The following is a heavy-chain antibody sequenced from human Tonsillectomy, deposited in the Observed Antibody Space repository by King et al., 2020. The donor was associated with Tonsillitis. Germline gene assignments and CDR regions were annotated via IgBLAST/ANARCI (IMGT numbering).Heavy chain of an antibody. CDR3: ARAREMAATKQGYFKY. J-gene: IGHJ4*02. CDR1: GYSFTSYW. Sequence: QLVQSGAEVKKPGESLKISCKGSGYSFTSYWIGWVRQMPGKGLEWMGIIYLGDSDTRYSPSFQGQVTILADKSISTAYLQWNSLKASDTAMYYCARAREMAATKQGYFKYWGQGTLVTVSS. CDR2: IYLGDSDT. V-gene: IGHV5-51*01. D-gene: IGHD5-24*01.